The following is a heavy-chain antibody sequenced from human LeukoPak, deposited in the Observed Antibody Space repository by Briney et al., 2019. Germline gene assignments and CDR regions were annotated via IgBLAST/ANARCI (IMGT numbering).Heavy chain of an antibody. CDR3: AESVGNYYDSSGS. D-gene: IGHD3-22*01. Sequence: GGSLRLSCAASGFTFSSYAMSLVRQAPGQGLEWVSSISSSSYIYYADSVEGRFTISRDNTKNSLYLQMNSLRAEDTAVYYCAESVGNYYDSSGSWGQGTLVTVSS. V-gene: IGHV3-21*01. CDR1: GFTFSSYA. J-gene: IGHJ4*02. CDR2: ISSSSYI.